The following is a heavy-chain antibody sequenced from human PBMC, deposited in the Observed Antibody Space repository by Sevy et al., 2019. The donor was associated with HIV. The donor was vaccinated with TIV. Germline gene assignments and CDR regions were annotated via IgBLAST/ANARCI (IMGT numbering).Heavy chain of an antibody. CDR1: GFTFSSYW. Sequence: GGSLRLSCAASGFTFSSYWMSWVRQAPGKGLEWVANIKQDGSDKYYVDSVKGRFTISRDNAKNSLYLQMNSLRVEDTAVYYCASPGTNGFDPWGQGTLVTVSS. CDR2: IKQDGSDK. CDR3: ASPGTNGFDP. J-gene: IGHJ5*02. V-gene: IGHV3-7*03.